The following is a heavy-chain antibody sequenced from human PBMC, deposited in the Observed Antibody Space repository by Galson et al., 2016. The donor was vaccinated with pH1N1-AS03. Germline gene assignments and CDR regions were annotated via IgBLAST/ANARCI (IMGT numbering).Heavy chain of an antibody. CDR1: GGSISSRAYY. CDR3: ARVVGARPPPDY. Sequence: ETLSLTCTVSGGSISSRAYYWGWIRQPPGKGLEWIGSIYDTGRTTYNPSLKSRVTISGDTSKNQLSLKVTSMTAADTAVYHCARVVGARPPPDYWGQGTLVTVSS. CDR2: IYDTGRT. D-gene: IGHD1-26*01. J-gene: IGHJ4*02. V-gene: IGHV4-39*01.